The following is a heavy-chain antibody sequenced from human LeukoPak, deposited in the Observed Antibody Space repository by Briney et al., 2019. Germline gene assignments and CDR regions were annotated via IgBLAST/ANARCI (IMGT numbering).Heavy chain of an antibody. CDR3: AKSDYGDYVTLFDY. CDR1: GFTFTDYA. J-gene: IGHJ4*02. Sequence: GGSLRLSCAASGFTFTDYAMNWVRQAPGKGLEWVSAISGSGGSTYYADSVKGRFTISRDNSKNTLYLQMNSLRAEDTAVYYCAKSDYGDYVTLFDYWGQGTLVTVSS. D-gene: IGHD4-17*01. V-gene: IGHV3-23*01. CDR2: ISGSGGST.